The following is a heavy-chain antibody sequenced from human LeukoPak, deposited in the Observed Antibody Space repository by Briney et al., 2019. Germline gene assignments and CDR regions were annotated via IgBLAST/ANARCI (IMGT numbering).Heavy chain of an antibody. CDR2: IYYSGSS. V-gene: IGHV4-30-4*01. Sequence: SQTLFLTCTVSGGSISSGDYYWSWIRQPPGEGLEWVGYIYYSGSSYYNPSLNSRVTISVATSKTQFPLKLSSVAAADPAVYYRASGDSGHYYPYWGRGPLVTVSS. CDR3: ASGDSGHYYPY. J-gene: IGHJ4*02. CDR1: GGSISSGDYY. D-gene: IGHD3-22*01.